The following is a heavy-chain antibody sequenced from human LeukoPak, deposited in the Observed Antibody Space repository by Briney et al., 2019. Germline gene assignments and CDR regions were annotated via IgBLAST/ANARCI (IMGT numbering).Heavy chain of an antibody. V-gene: IGHV3-23*01. Sequence: GGSLRLSCAASGFTFSSYAMSWVRQAPGKGLEWVSAISGSGGSTYYADSVKGRFTISRDNSKNTLYLQMNSLRAEETAVYYCAKSVQQWLVLFDYWGQGTLVTVSS. J-gene: IGHJ4*02. D-gene: IGHD6-19*01. CDR2: ISGSGGST. CDR3: AKSVQQWLVLFDY. CDR1: GFTFSSYA.